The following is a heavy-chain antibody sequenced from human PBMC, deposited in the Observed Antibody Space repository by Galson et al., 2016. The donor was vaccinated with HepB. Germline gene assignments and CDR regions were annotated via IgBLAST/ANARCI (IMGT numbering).Heavy chain of an antibody. Sequence: SLRLSCAASGFTFDDYAMHWVRQAPGKGLEWVAVISYDESNKFYADSVKGRFTISRDNSKNTLFLQMKSLRAEDTALYYCAKGAAPTWLWYFDHWGQGTPVTVSS. J-gene: IGHJ4*02. CDR2: ISYDESNK. V-gene: IGHV3-30*18. D-gene: IGHD3-22*01. CDR1: GFTFDDYA. CDR3: AKGAAPTWLWYFDH.